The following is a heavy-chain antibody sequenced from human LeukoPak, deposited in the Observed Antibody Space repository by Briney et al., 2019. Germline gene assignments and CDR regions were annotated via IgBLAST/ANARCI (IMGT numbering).Heavy chain of an antibody. Sequence: PGGSLRVSCAASGFIFDNYAMHWVRQAPGKGPEWLSLIRGDANTRYYGDSMKGRITISRDNSKNSLYLHMNSLRTEDTALYYCAKDIGTGWDLDYWGQGTLVTVSS. CDR3: AKDIGTGWDLDY. J-gene: IGHJ4*02. D-gene: IGHD1-26*01. CDR1: GFIFDNYA. CDR2: IRGDANTR. V-gene: IGHV3-43*02.